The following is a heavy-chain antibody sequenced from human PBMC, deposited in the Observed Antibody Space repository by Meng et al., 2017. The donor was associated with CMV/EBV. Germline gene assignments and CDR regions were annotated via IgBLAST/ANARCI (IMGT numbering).Heavy chain of an antibody. CDR1: GFTFSSYG. CDR3: AKRAGYGGNYIWYFDL. CDR2: IRYDGSNK. V-gene: IGHV3-30*02. J-gene: IGHJ2*01. D-gene: IGHD4-23*01. Sequence: QVQLVESGGGVVQPGGSLRLSCAASGFTFSSYGMHWVRQAPGKGLELVAFIRYDGSNKYYADSVKGRFTISRDNSKNTLYLQMNSLRAEDTAVYYCAKRAGYGGNYIWYFDLWGRGTLVTVSS.